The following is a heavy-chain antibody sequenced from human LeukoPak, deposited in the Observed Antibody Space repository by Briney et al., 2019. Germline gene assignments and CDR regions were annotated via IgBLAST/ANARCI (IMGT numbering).Heavy chain of an antibody. CDR2: IKSDGTGI. Sequence: VGSLRLSCTASGFTFSDYWMYWVRQASGKGLVWVSRIKSDGTGILYEDFAEGRFTISRDNAKNALYLQMTSLREEDTAVYYCVRGQTIDYWGQGILVTVS. CDR3: VRGQTIDY. D-gene: IGHD3-10*01. J-gene: IGHJ4*02. V-gene: IGHV3-74*03. CDR1: GFTFSDYW.